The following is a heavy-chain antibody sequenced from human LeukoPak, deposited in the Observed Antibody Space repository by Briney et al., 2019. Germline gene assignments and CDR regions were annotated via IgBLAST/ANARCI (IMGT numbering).Heavy chain of an antibody. CDR2: MNPNSGNT. D-gene: IGHD6-13*01. V-gene: IGHV1-8*03. Sequence: ASVKVSCKASGYTFTSYDINWVRQATGQGLEWMGWMNPNSGNTGYAQKFQGRVTITRKTSISTAYMELSSLRSEDTAVYYCARGRGRGIAAAGLIDYWGQGTLVTVSS. CDR3: ARGRGRGIAAAGLIDY. J-gene: IGHJ4*02. CDR1: GYTFTSYD.